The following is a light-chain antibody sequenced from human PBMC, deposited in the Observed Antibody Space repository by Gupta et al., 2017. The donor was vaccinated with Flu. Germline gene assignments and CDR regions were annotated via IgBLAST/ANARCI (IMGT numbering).Light chain of an antibody. V-gene: IGKV2-28*01. CDR1: QSLLHSNGYNY. CDR3: MQALQTPIT. CDR2: LGS. J-gene: IGKJ5*01. Sequence: VTPGEPASISCRSSQSLLHSNGYNYLDWYLQKPGQSPQLLIYLGSNRASGVPDRFSGSGSGTDFTLKISRVEAEDVGVYYCMQALQTPITFGQGTLLEIK.